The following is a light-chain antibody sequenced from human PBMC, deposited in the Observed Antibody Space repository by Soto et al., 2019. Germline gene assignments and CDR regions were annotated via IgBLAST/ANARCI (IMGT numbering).Light chain of an antibody. CDR3: SSYTSSTTLDVV. J-gene: IGLJ2*01. V-gene: IGLV2-14*01. Sequence: QSVLTQPASVSGSPGQSITISCTGISSDVGGHNYVSWYQQHPGTAPKLMIYEVTNRPSGVSNRFSGSKSGNTASLTISGLQAEDEADYYCSSYTSSTTLDVVFGGGTQLTVL. CDR1: SSDVGGHNY. CDR2: EVT.